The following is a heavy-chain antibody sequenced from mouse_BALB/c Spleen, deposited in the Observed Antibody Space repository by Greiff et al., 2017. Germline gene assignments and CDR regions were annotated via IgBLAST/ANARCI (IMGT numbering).Heavy chain of an antibody. CDR2: INPDSSTI. Sequence: EVKLVESGGGLVQPGGSLKLSCAASGFDFSRYWISWVRQAPGKGLEWIGEINPDSSTINYTPSLKDKFIISRDNAKNTLFLQMSKVRSEDTALYYCARRGYGYWYFDVWGAGTTVTVSS. J-gene: IGHJ1*01. D-gene: IGHD2-14*01. V-gene: IGHV4-1*02. CDR1: GFDFSRYW. CDR3: ARRGYGYWYFDV.